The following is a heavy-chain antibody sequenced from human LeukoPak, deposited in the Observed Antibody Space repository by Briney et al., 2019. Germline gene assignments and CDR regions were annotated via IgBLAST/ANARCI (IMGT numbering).Heavy chain of an antibody. V-gene: IGHV4-59*01. Sequence: PSETLSLTCTVSGGSISSYYWSWIRQPPGKGLEWIGYIYYSGSTNYNPSLKSRVAMSVDTSKDQFSLKLSSVTAADTAVYYCARARTYGSGSYSANWFDPWGQGTLVTASS. CDR3: ARARTYGSGSYSANWFDP. J-gene: IGHJ5*02. D-gene: IGHD3-10*01. CDR1: GGSISSYY. CDR2: IYYSGST.